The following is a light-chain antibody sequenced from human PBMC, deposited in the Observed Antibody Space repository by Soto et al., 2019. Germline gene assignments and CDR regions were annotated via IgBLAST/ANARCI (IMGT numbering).Light chain of an antibody. Sequence: EIVRTQSPSTMSVSPGEGATLSCRASQSVSSHLAWYQQKPGQAPRLLIYGASTRATGIPARFSGSGSGTDVTITITRLKNEDGAMYFCLQDNRVTLSFGQGTRLEIK. CDR3: LQDNRVTLS. J-gene: IGKJ5*01. V-gene: IGKV3-15*01. CDR2: GAS. CDR1: QSVSSH.